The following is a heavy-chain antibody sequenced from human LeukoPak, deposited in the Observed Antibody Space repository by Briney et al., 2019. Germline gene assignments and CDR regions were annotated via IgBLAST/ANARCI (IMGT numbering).Heavy chain of an antibody. V-gene: IGHV4-59*01. CDR3: ARVGGTGDFDY. CDR1: GGSISRYY. D-gene: IGHD3-16*01. Sequence: SETLSLTCTVSGGSISRYYSSWIRQPPGKGLEWIGYIYYSGTTNYNPSLKSRVTISVDTSKNQFSLNLSSVTAADTALYYCARVGGTGDFDYWGQGTLVTVSS. J-gene: IGHJ4*02. CDR2: IYYSGTT.